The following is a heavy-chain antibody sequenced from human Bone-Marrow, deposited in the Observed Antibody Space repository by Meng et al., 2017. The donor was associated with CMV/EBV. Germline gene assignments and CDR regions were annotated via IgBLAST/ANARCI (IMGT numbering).Heavy chain of an antibody. V-gene: IGHV3-30*04. J-gene: IGHJ3*02. D-gene: IGHD3-10*01. CDR3: AKDSVTMVPSYAFDI. Sequence: GGSLRLSCAASGFTFSSYAMHWVRQAPGKGLEWVAVISYDGSNKYYADSVKGRCTISRDNSKNTLYLQMNSLRAEDTAVYYCAKDSVTMVPSYAFDIWGQGTMVTVSS. CDR1: GFTFSSYA. CDR2: ISYDGSNK.